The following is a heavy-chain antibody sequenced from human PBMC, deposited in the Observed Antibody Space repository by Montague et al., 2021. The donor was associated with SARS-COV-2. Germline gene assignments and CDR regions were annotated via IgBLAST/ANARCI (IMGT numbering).Heavy chain of an antibody. D-gene: IGHD3-3*01. CDR2: FDPEDGET. J-gene: IGHJ3*01. V-gene: IGHV1-24*01. Sequence: LVKVSCKVFGYTRSQTIMHWVRQAPGKGLEWMGSFDPEDGETVYTQTLQGRVAMTADSSTGTAYMELTSLISDDTAVYYCTTHSISGAVIYAFAFWGQGTMVTVSS. CDR1: GYTRSQTI. CDR3: TTHSISGAVIYAFAF.